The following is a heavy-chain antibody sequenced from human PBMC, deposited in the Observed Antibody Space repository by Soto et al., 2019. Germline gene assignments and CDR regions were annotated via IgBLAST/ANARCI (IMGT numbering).Heavy chain of an antibody. Sequence: EVQLVESEGGSVQPGRSLRLSCVASGFIFDDYAMHWVRQAPGKGLEWVSGISWNRGSKAYADSVKGRFTISRDNAKNSLYLQMNSLRPEDTALYYCAKDKGYYFDSSGQFGHWGQGTLVIVSS. V-gene: IGHV3-9*01. CDR1: GFIFDDYA. CDR2: ISWNRGSK. D-gene: IGHD3-22*01. J-gene: IGHJ5*02. CDR3: AKDKGYYFDSSGQFGH.